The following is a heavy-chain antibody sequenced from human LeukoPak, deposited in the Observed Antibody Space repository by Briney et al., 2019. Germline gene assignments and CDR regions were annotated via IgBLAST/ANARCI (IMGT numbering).Heavy chain of an antibody. CDR2: ISSSAVSS. CDR3: AKDMGSRATNFDY. J-gene: IGHJ4*02. Sequence: TGGPLRLSCAASGLTFSNYAISWVRQAAGNGLEWVSSISSSAVSSYYADSVKGRFTISRDNSKNTLYLQMNSLTAEDTAVYYCAKDMGSRATNFDYWGQGTLVTVSS. V-gene: IGHV3-23*01. D-gene: IGHD1-1*01. CDR1: GLTFSNYA.